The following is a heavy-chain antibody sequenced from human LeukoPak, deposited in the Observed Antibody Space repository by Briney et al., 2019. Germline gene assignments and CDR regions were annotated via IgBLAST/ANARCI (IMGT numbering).Heavy chain of an antibody. CDR2: INHSGSS. V-gene: IGHV4-34*01. CDR1: GGSFSGYY. D-gene: IGHD2-15*01. J-gene: IGHJ4*02. Sequence: SETLSLTCAVYGGSFSGYYWSWIRQPPGKGLEWIGEINHSGSSNYNPSLKSRVTISVDTSKNQFSLKLSSVTAADTAVYYCARGTVLGDYWGQGTLVTVSS. CDR3: ARGTVLGDY.